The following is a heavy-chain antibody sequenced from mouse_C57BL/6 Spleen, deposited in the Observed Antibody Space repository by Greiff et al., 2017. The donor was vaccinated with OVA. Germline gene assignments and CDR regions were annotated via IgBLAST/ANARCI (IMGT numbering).Heavy chain of an antibody. Sequence: QVQLQQPGAELVKPGASVKLSCKASGYTFTSYWMHWVKQRPGQGLEWIGMIHPNSGSTNYNEKFKSKATLTVDKSSSTAYMQLSSLTSEDSAVYYCARGGGLRRLMDYWGQGTSVTVSS. V-gene: IGHV1-64*01. CDR2: IHPNSGST. CDR3: ARGGGLRRLMDY. CDR1: GYTFTSYW. J-gene: IGHJ4*01. D-gene: IGHD1-1*01.